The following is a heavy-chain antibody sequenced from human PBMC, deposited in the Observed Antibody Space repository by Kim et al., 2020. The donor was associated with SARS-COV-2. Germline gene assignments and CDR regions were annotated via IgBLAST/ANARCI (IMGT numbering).Heavy chain of an antibody. D-gene: IGHD2-21*02. Sequence: YADSVQGRFTTSRDNSKNALNLEMNSLRVEDTALYYCAKVTAITAPFYDYWGQGTPVTVSS. J-gene: IGHJ4*02. V-gene: IGHV3-23*01. CDR3: AKVTAITAPFYDY.